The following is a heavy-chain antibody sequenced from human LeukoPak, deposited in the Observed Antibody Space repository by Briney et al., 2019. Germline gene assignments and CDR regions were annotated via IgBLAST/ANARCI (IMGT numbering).Heavy chain of an antibody. CDR3: ARGLYCSGGSCFYDY. V-gene: IGHV4-59*01. CDR1: GRSISSYY. D-gene: IGHD2-15*01. Sequence: SESLSLACTVSGRSISSYYWGWIRQPPGKGLEWDGYIYYSGSTNYNTSLKSRVTISVDTSKNQFSLKLSSVTAADTAVYYCARGLYCSGGSCFYDYWGQGTLVTVSS. CDR2: IYYSGST. J-gene: IGHJ4*02.